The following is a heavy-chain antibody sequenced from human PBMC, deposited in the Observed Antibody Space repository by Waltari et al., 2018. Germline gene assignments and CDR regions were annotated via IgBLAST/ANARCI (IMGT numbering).Heavy chain of an antibody. Sequence: EVQLVESGGGLVQPGGSLRLSCGVSGFTFSSYSMNWVRQAPGKGLELGSYISVSSSTVYYADAVKGRFTISRDNAKSSMHLQMSGLRAEDTAVYYCATAARRRDVGDLSWGQGTLVTVSS. CDR1: GFTFSSYS. V-gene: IGHV3-48*01. J-gene: IGHJ4*02. D-gene: IGHD3-16*02. CDR3: ATAARRRDVGDLS. CDR2: ISVSSSTV.